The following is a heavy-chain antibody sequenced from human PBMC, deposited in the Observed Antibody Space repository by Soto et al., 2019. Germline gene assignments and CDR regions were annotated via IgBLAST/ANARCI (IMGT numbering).Heavy chain of an antibody. J-gene: IGHJ4*02. V-gene: IGHV3-21*06. Sequence: GGSLRLSCAASGFMFSAYTMNWVRQAPGKGLEWLSSISDDSSYIDYADSLRGRFTVSRDNARNSLYLQIDSLGVEDTAVYYCSTPYYFNHWGTGILVTAPQ. CDR2: ISDDSSYI. CDR3: STPYYFNH. CDR1: GFMFSAYT.